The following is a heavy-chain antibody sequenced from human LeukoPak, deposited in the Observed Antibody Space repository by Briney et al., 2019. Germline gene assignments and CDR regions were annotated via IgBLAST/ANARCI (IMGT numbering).Heavy chain of an antibody. D-gene: IGHD3-3*01. J-gene: IGHJ4*02. CDR1: DGSISSHY. Sequence: SETLSLTCTVSDGSISSHYWSWIRQPPGKGLEWIGYIYYSGSTNYNPSLKSRVTISVGTSKNQFSLKLSSVTAADTAVYYCASTYYDFWSGSGHYFDYWGQGTLVTVSS. V-gene: IGHV4-59*11. CDR3: ASTYYDFWSGSGHYFDY. CDR2: IYYSGST.